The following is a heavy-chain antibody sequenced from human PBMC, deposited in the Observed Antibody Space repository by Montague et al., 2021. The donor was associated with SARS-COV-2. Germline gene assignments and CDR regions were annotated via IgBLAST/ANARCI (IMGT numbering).Heavy chain of an antibody. J-gene: IGHJ3*01. CDR2: XDWENDR. D-gene: IGHD3-10*01. CDR3: AGLNWLGDNACDV. CDR1: WFSLSTSGFS. V-gene: IGHV2-70*01. Sequence: PALVKPTQTLTLTCTFSWFSLSTSGFSVNWIRQPPGKALEWLALXDWENDRYFHTSLRTRLTISQDTSKNQVVLTVTDMDPVDTATYYCAGLNWLGDNACDVWGQGKVVT.